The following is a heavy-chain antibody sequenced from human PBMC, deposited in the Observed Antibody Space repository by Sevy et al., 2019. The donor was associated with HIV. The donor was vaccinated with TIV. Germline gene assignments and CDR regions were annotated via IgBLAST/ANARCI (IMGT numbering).Heavy chain of an antibody. CDR2: IKQDGSEK. V-gene: IGHV3-7*01. J-gene: IGHJ4*02. CDR3: ARDSIYSSSWYVHAAFDY. D-gene: IGHD6-13*01. CDR1: GFTFSSYW. Sequence: GGSLRLSCAASGFTFSSYWMSWVRQAPGKGLEWVANIKQDGSEKYYVDSVKGRFTISRDNAKNSLYLQMNSLRAEDTAVYYCARDSIYSSSWYVHAAFDYWGQGTLVTVS.